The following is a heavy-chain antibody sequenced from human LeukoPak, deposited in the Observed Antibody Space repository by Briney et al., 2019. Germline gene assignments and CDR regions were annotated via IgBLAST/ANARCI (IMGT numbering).Heavy chain of an antibody. V-gene: IGHV4-4*02. CDR1: GGSISSSNW. J-gene: IGHJ4*02. CDR2: IYHSGST. CDR3: ARNNYNWNYRGPFDY. D-gene: IGHD1-7*01. Sequence: PSGTLSLTCAVSGGSISSSNWWSWVRQPPRKGLEWIGEIYHSGSTNYNPSLKSRVTISVDKSKNQFSLKLSSVTAADTAVYYCARNNYNWNYRGPFDYWGQGTLLTVSS.